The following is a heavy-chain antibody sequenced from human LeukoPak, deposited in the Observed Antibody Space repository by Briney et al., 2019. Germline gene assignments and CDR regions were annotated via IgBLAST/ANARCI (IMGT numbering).Heavy chain of an antibody. CDR1: GFTFSSYS. D-gene: IGHD3-22*01. Sequence: NTGGSLRLSCAASGFTFSSYSMNWVRQAPGKGLEWVSSISSSSSYIYYADSVKGRFTISRDNAKNSLYLQMNSLRAEDTAVYYCARDVQRYDSSGYGYWGQGTLVTVSS. V-gene: IGHV3-21*01. CDR2: ISSSSSYI. J-gene: IGHJ4*02. CDR3: ARDVQRYDSSGYGY.